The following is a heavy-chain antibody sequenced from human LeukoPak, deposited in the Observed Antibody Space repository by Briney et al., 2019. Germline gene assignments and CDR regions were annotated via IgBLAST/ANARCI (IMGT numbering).Heavy chain of an antibody. V-gene: IGHV1-2*02. D-gene: IGHD2-15*01. CDR3: VRVVVAAIVSWFDP. CDR1: GYSLIGYY. CDR2: INPNSGGT. Sequence: ASVKVSCKASGYSLIGYYMHWVRQAPGQGLEWMGWINPNSGGTNYAQKFQGRVTMTRDTYISTAYMELSRLRSDDTAVYYCVRVVVAAIVSWFDPWGQGTLVTVSS. J-gene: IGHJ5*02.